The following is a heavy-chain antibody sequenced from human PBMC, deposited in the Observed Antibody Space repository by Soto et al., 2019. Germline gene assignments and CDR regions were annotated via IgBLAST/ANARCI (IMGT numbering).Heavy chain of an antibody. J-gene: IGHJ3*02. CDR2: IDWSGVDL. CDR1: GFTFRNFA. Sequence: PGGSLRLSCVASGFTFRNFAMTWVRQAPGRGLEWVSSIDWSGVDLYYADSVKGRFTISRDNSKSTLSLQMSSLRADDTAVYYCAKDRVQSNNVWDPLEIWGQGTMVTVSS. D-gene: IGHD1-26*01. CDR3: AKDRVQSNNVWDPLEI. V-gene: IGHV3-23*03.